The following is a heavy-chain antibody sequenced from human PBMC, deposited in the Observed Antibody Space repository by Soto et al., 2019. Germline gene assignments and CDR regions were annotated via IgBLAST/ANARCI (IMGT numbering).Heavy chain of an antibody. Sequence: SETLSLTCTVSGGSVSSTSYYWTWIRQPPGKGLEWIGYIHYSGSTNYNPSLQSRVTISVDTSKNQFSLKLSSVTAADTAVYYCAREVTVSFNYYGMDVWGQGTTVIVSS. CDR2: IHYSGST. CDR3: AREVTVSFNYYGMDV. CDR1: GGSVSSTSYY. V-gene: IGHV4-61*01. J-gene: IGHJ6*02. D-gene: IGHD2-21*02.